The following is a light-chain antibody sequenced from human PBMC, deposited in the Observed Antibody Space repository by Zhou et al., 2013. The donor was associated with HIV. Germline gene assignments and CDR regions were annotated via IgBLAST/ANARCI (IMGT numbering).Light chain of an antibody. CDR1: QTITNY. Sequence: DIQMTQSPSSLSASVGDTVTITCRASQTITNYLNWYQHKPGKAPNLLIYGAIILQSGVPSRFSGSGSGTDFTLTINSLQPEDFATYYCQQSYSTPATFGQGTKLDI. V-gene: IGKV1-39*01. CDR2: GAI. J-gene: IGKJ2*01. CDR3: QQSYSTPAT.